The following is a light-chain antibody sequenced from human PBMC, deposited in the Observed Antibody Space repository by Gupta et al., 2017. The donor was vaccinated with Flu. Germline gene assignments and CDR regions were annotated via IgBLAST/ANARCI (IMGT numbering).Light chain of an antibody. J-gene: IGLJ3*02. Sequence: NFMLTQTHSVSESPGKTVTISCPRSSGNIASNYVQWYQQRPGSAPTTIIYEDNQRPSGVPDRFSGSIDSSSNSASLTISGLKTEDEADYYCQSYDSSSRWVFGGGTKLTVL. CDR1: SGNIASNY. CDR3: QSYDSSSRWV. CDR2: EDN. V-gene: IGLV6-57*03.